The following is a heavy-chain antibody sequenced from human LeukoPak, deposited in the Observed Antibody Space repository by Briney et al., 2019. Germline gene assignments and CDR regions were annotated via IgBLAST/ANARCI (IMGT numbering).Heavy chain of an antibody. CDR2: IIPIFGTA. CDR1: GGTFSSYA. CDR3: AIAHNYYGSGSYYYYYMDV. D-gene: IGHD3-10*01. Sequence: ASVKVSCKASGGTFSSYAISWVRQAPGQGLEWMGGIIPIFGTANYAQKFQGRVTITADESTSTAYMELSSLRSEDTAVYYCAIAHNYYGSGSYYYYYMDVWGKGTTVTVSS. V-gene: IGHV1-69*13. J-gene: IGHJ6*03.